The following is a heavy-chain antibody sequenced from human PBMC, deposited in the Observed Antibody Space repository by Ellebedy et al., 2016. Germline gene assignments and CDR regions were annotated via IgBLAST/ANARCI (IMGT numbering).Heavy chain of an antibody. CDR3: VRDDQWAFDI. D-gene: IGHD1-26*01. Sequence: GGSLRLXXAASGGIFSGTSMNWVRQAPGKGLEWLSNIRSISDSISYADSVKGRFAISRDNAKNSLYLQMNSLRAEDTAVYYCVRDDQWAFDIWGQGTMVTVS. CDR2: IRSISDSI. CDR1: GGIFSGTS. J-gene: IGHJ3*02. V-gene: IGHV3-48*04.